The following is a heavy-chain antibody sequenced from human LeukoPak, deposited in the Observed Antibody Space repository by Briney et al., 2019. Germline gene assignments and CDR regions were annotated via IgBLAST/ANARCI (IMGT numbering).Heavy chain of an antibody. Sequence: PGGSLRLSCAASGFTFNNYWLTWVRQAPGKGLEWVAKISQDGSEKYYVDSVKGRFTISRDSGKNSLYLLMNSLRVEDTAVYYCARAVGSGGCDYWGQGTLVTVSS. D-gene: IGHD2-15*01. CDR3: ARAVGSGGCDY. V-gene: IGHV3-7*01. CDR2: ISQDGSEK. J-gene: IGHJ4*02. CDR1: GFTFNNYW.